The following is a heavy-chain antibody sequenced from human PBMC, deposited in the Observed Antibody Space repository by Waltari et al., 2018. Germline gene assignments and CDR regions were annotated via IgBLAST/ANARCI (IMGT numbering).Heavy chain of an antibody. V-gene: IGHV4-39*07. Sequence: QLQLQESGPGLVKPSETLSLTCTVSGGSISRSSYYWGWIRQPPGKGLEWIGSIYYSGSTYYNPSLKSRVTISVDTSKNQFSLKLSSVTAADTAVYYCARDLYYYGSGSSDQHWGQGTLVTVSS. CDR2: IYYSGST. D-gene: IGHD3-10*01. CDR1: GGSISRSSYY. J-gene: IGHJ1*01. CDR3: ARDLYYYGSGSSDQH.